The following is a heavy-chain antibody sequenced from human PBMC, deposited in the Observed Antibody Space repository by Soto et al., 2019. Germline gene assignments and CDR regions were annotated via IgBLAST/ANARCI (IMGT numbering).Heavy chain of an antibody. J-gene: IGHJ4*02. CDR1: GFTFSSYS. V-gene: IGHV3-48*01. D-gene: IGHD3-10*01. CDR3: ARLWFGESPHFDY. CDR2: ISSSSSTI. Sequence: EVQLVKSRGGLVQPGGSLRLSCAASGFTFSSYSMNWVRQAPGKGLEWVSYISSSSSTIYYADSVKGRFTLSRDNAKNSLYLQMNSLRAEDTAVYYCARLWFGESPHFDYWGQGTLVTVSS.